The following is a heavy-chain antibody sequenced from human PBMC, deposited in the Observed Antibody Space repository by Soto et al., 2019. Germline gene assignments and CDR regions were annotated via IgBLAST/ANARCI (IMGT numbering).Heavy chain of an antibody. Sequence: QVQLVESGGGVVQPGRSLRLSCAASGFTFSSYGMHWVRQAPGKGLEWVAVISYDGSNKYYADSVKSRFTISRDNSRNTLYLQMNSLRAEDTAVYYCAKDHGDGYNWHDYWGQGTLVTVSS. CDR1: GFTFSSYG. D-gene: IGHD5-12*01. V-gene: IGHV3-30*18. CDR2: ISYDGSNK. CDR3: AKDHGDGYNWHDY. J-gene: IGHJ4*02.